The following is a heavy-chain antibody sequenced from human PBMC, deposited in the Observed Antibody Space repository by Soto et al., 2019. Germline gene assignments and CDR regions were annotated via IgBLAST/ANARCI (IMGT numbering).Heavy chain of an antibody. D-gene: IGHD3-22*01. CDR1: GFTFSSYS. CDR2: ISSSSSYI. J-gene: IGHJ5*02. CDR3: AGARANSYDSSGDT. V-gene: IGHV3-21*01. Sequence: GGSLRLSCAASGFTFSSYSINWVRQPPGKGLEWVSSISSSSSYIYYADSGKGRVTISSDNAKNSLHLPMNSLRAEDTAVSYCAGARANSYDSSGDTWGQGSLVT.